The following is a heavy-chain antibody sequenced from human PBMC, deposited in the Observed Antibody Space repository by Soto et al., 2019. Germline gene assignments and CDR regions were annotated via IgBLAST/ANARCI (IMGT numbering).Heavy chain of an antibody. CDR1: GFTFTNYW. Sequence: GESLKISCAASGFTFTNYWMHWVRQVPGKGLVWVSRIDNDGSGTGYAESVRGRFTISRDNAKNMLYLQMDSLRAEDTAVYYCGTVFEYWGQGVQVTVSS. J-gene: IGHJ4*02. V-gene: IGHV3-74*01. CDR2: IDNDGSGT. CDR3: GTVFEY.